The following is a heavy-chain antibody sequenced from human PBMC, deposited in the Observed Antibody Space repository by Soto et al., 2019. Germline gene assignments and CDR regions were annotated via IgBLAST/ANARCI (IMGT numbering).Heavy chain of an antibody. J-gene: IGHJ4*02. CDR3: ASSCNWNYGGVDY. Sequence: GESLKISCKGSGYSFTIYWIGWVRQMPGKGLEWMGIIYPGDSDTRYSPSFQGQVTISADKSISTAYLQWSSLKASGTAMYYCASSCNWNYGGVDYWGQGTLVTVSS. CDR1: GYSFTIYW. V-gene: IGHV5-51*01. D-gene: IGHD1-7*01. CDR2: IYPGDSDT.